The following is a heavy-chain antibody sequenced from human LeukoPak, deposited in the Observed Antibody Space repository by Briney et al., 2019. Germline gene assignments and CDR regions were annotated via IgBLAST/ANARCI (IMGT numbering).Heavy chain of an antibody. V-gene: IGHV4-39*02. J-gene: IGHJ6*03. CDR1: GDSISSSRYH. CDR2: IYFSGTT. Sequence: PSETLSLTCTVSGDSISSSRYHWGWVRQPPGKGLEWIGSIYFSGTTNYNPSLKSRVTISVDTSKNRFSLNLSSVTAADTAVYYCVREKGEPWNFYYYMDVWGKGTTVTVSS. D-gene: IGHD1-14*01. CDR3: VREKGEPWNFYYYMDV.